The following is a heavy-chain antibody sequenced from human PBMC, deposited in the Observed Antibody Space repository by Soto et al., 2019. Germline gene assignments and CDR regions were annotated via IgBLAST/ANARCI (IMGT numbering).Heavy chain of an antibody. J-gene: IGHJ6*02. CDR3: ARVSVGATTVFYYYYGMDV. Sequence: SVKVSCKASGGTFSIYAISWVRQAPGQGLEWMGGIIPIFGTANYAQKFQGRVTITADESTSTAYMELSSLRSEDTAVYYCARVSVGATTVFYYYYGMDVWGPGTTVTVSS. CDR2: IIPIFGTA. D-gene: IGHD1-26*01. CDR1: GGTFSIYA. V-gene: IGHV1-69*13.